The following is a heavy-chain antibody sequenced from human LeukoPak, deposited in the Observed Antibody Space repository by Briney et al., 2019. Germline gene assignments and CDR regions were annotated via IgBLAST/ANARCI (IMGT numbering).Heavy chain of an antibody. D-gene: IGHD6-19*01. V-gene: IGHV3-30*18. CDR1: GFTFSSYG. J-gene: IGHJ3*02. CDR3: AKDFSVAGLNDAFDI. CDR2: ISYDGSNT. Sequence: PGGSLRLSCAASGFTFSSYGMHWVRQAPGKGLEWVAVISYDGSNTYYADSVKGRFTISRDNSKNMLYLQMNSLRAEDTAVYYCAKDFSVAGLNDAFDIWGQGTMVTVAS.